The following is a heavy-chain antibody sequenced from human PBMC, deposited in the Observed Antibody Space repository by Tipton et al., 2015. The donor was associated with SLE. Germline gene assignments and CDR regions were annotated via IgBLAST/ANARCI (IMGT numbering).Heavy chain of an antibody. CDR2: ISSSSSTI. D-gene: IGHD6-13*01. J-gene: IGHJ3*02. Sequence: GSLRLSCAASGFTFSSYSMNWVRQAPGKGLEWVSYISSSSSTIYYADSVKGRFTISRDNAKNSLYLQMNSLRAEDTAVYYCARSYSNWYGDAFDIWGQGTMVIVSS. CDR1: GFTFSSYS. V-gene: IGHV3-48*01. CDR3: ARSYSNWYGDAFDI.